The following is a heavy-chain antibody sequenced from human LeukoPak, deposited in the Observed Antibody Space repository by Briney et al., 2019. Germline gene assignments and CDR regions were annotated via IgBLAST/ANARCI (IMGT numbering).Heavy chain of an antibody. CDR3: ARIRGGPYYYYYMDV. J-gene: IGHJ6*03. CDR2: IYYSGST. Sequence: SETLSLTCTVSGGSISSYYWSWIRQPPGKGLEWIGYIYYSGSTNYNPSLKSRVTISVDTSKNQFSLKLSPVTAADTAVYYCARIRGGPYYYYYMDVWGKGTTVTVSS. V-gene: IGHV4-59*01. CDR1: GGSISSYY. D-gene: IGHD3-10*01.